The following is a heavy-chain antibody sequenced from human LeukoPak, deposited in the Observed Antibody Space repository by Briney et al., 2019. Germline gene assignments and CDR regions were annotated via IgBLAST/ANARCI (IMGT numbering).Heavy chain of an antibody. Sequence: TGGSLRLSCAASGFTFSSYAMSWVRQAPGKGLEWVSAISGSGGSTYYADSVKGRFTISRDNSKNTLYLQMNGLRAEDTAVYYCAKEHRDGRYFDYWGQGTLVTVSS. CDR2: ISGSGGST. CDR3: AKEHRDGRYFDY. V-gene: IGHV3-23*01. CDR1: GFTFSSYA. D-gene: IGHD2-8*01. J-gene: IGHJ4*02.